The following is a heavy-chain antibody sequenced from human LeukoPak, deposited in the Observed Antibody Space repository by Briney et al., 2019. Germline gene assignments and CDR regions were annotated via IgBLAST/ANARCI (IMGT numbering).Heavy chain of an antibody. Sequence: PSETLSLTCAVYGGSFSGYYWSWLRQPPGKGLEWIGEINHSGSTNYNPSLKSRVTISVDTSKNQFSLKLSSGTAADTAVYYCARDSIVGAGFDYWGQGTLVTVSS. CDR3: ARDSIVGAGFDY. V-gene: IGHV4-34*01. CDR1: GGSFSGYY. J-gene: IGHJ4*02. D-gene: IGHD1-26*01. CDR2: INHSGST.